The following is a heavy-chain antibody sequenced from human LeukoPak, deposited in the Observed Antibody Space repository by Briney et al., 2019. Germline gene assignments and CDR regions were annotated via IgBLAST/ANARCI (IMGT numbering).Heavy chain of an antibody. J-gene: IGHJ4*02. D-gene: IGHD6-19*01. V-gene: IGHV4-59*01. CDR1: GGSISSYY. CDR2: IYYSGST. Sequence: PSETLSLTCTVSGGSISSYYWSWIRQPPGKGLEWIGYIYYSGSTNYNPSLKSRVTISVDTSKNQFSLKLSSVTAADTAVYYCARGTILGGWSNTWDYWGQGTLVTVSS. CDR3: ARGTILGGWSNTWDY.